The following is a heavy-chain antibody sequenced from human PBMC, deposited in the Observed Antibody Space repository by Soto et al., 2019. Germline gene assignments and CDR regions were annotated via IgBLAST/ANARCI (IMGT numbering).Heavy chain of an antibody. J-gene: IGHJ6*02. CDR3: ARQNPPGYYYYAMDV. CDR2: IYYSGST. CDR1: GCSISSGGYY. Sequence: PSETLSLTCTVSGCSISSGGYYWNWIRQHPGKGLEWIGYIYYSGSTYYNPSLKSRVTISVDTSKNQFSLKLSSVTAADTAVYYCARQNPPGYYYYAMDVWGQGTTVTVYS. V-gene: IGHV4-31*03.